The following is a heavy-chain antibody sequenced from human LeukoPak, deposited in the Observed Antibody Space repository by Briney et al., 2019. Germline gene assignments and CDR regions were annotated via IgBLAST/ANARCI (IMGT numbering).Heavy chain of an antibody. V-gene: IGHV3-30*03. CDR3: ARDNAQGSRTPGGY. CDR2: ISSASDGSKT. J-gene: IGHJ4*02. Sequence: SGGSLRLSCAASGFTFSSYSMNWVRQAPGKGLEWVASISSASDGSKTYYAESVKGQFTISRDSSRRTLYLQMNNLRAEDTATYYCARDNAQGSRTPGGYWGQGTLVTVSS. D-gene: IGHD3-10*01. CDR1: GFTFSSYS.